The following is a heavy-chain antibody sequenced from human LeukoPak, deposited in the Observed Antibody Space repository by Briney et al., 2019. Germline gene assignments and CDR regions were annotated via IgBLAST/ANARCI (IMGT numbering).Heavy chain of an antibody. CDR2: IIPVVGT. CDR3: ANDDTSGYYQA. D-gene: IGHD3-22*01. Sequence: ASVKVSCKASGGTFTIHTITWVRQAPGQGLEWMGRIIPVVGTHYAQKFQGRVTITADKSTSTAYMEPSSLRSDDTAVYYCANDDTSGYYQAWGQGTLVTVSS. V-gene: IGHV1-69*02. CDR1: GGTFTIHT. J-gene: IGHJ4*02.